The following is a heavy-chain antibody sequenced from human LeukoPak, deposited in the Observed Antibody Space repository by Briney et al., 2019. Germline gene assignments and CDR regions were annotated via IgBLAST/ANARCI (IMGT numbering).Heavy chain of an antibody. CDR3: ARTPYDSSGYFDY. CDR1: GFTFSDYY. Sequence: KAGGSLRLSCAASGFTFSDYYMSWIRQAPGQGLEWVSYTSRSGSIIYYADSVKGRFTISRDNAKNSLYLQMNSLRAEDTAVYYCARTPYDSSGYFDYWGQGTLVTVSS. J-gene: IGHJ4*02. V-gene: IGHV3-11*01. D-gene: IGHD3-22*01. CDR2: TSRSGSII.